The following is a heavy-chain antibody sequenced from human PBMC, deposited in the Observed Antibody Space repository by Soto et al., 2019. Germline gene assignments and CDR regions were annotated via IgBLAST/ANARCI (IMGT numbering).Heavy chain of an antibody. J-gene: IGHJ4*02. V-gene: IGHV3-11*01. CDR3: AKPLSLDSSSYLDY. CDR2: ISSSGDTK. D-gene: IGHD6-13*01. Sequence: PGGSLRLSCAASGFTFSDYYMSWIRQAPAKGLEWVSYISSSGDTKLYAESVKGRFTISRDNARNSLHLEMNSLRAEDTAVYYCAKPLSLDSSSYLDYWAQGTLVTVSS. CDR1: GFTFSDYY.